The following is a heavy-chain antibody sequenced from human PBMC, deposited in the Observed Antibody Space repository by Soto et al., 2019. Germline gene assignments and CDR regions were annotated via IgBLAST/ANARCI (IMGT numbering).Heavy chain of an antibody. CDR1: GFTFCDYY. CDR3: ARGWSRDAFDI. CDR2: ISSSGSTI. Sequence: GGSLSLSCAASGFTFCDYYMSWIRQAPGKGLEWVSYISSSGSTIYYADSVKGRFTISRDNAKNSLYLQMNSLRAEDTAVYYCARGWSRDAFDICGQGTMVTVSS. D-gene: IGHD2-15*01. V-gene: IGHV3-11*01. J-gene: IGHJ3*02.